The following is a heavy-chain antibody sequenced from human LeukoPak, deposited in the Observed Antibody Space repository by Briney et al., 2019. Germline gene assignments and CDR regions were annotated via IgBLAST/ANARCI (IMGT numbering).Heavy chain of an antibody. CDR1: GYTFSGHY. CDR2: INPNSGGT. J-gene: IGHJ4*02. V-gene: IGHV1-2*06. Sequence: ASVKVSCKASGYTFSGHYLHWVRQAPGQGLEWMGRINPNSGGTNYAQKFQGRVTMTRDTSIGTAYMELSRLRSDDTAVYYCARGGDYGGNSVDYWGQGTLVTVSS. CDR3: ARGGDYGGNSVDY. D-gene: IGHD4-23*01.